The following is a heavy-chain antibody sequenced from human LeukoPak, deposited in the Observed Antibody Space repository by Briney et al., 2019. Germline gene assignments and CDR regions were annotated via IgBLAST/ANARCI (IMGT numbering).Heavy chain of an antibody. CDR2: IYYSGST. CDR3: ARGKMATTIDY. CDR1: GGSISSGDYY. V-gene: IGHV4-30-4*01. D-gene: IGHD5-24*01. Sequence: SETLSLTCTVSGGSISSGDYYWSWIRQPPGKGLEWIGYIYYSGSTYYNPSLKSRVTISVDTSKNQFSLKLSSVTAADTAVYYCARGKMATTIDYWGQGTLVTVSS. J-gene: IGHJ4*02.